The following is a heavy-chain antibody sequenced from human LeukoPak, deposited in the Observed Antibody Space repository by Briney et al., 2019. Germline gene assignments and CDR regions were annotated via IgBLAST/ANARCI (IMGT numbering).Heavy chain of an antibody. CDR1: GGSISSYY. CDR2: IYYSGST. V-gene: IGHV4-59*01. Sequence: PSETLSLTCTVSGGSISSYYWSWIRQPPGKGLEWIGYIYYSGSTNYNPSLKSRVTISVDTSKNQFSLKLSSVTAADTAVYYCARTTEAHSWRTRYYDYYMDVWGKGTTVTVSS. D-gene: IGHD6-13*01. CDR3: ARTTEAHSWRTRYYDYYMDV. J-gene: IGHJ6*03.